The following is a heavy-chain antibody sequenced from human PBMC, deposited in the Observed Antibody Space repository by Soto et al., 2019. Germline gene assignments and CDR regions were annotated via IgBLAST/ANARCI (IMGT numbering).Heavy chain of an antibody. CDR3: ARHPRRYFDY. V-gene: IGHV3-48*01. D-gene: IGHD6-6*01. CDR2: ISSSSSTI. J-gene: IGHJ4*02. Sequence: EVQLVESGGGLVQPGGSLRLSCAASGFTFSSYSMNWVRQAPGKGLEWVSYISSSSSTIYYADSVKGRFTISRDNAKNSLYLQMNSLRAEDTAVYYCARHPRRYFDYWGQGTLVTVSS. CDR1: GFTFSSYS.